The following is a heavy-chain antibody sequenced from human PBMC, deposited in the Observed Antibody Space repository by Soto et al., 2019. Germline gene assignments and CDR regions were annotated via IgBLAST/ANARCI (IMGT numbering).Heavy chain of an antibody. Sequence: RGALILSCAASGFTCSSYAMSWVRQAPVKEQEWVSAISGSGGSTYYADSVKGRFTISRDNSKNTLYLQMNSLRAEDTAVYYCAKDLFSDDYIWGSYRFSDAFDILGQGTMVT. V-gene: IGHV3-23*01. J-gene: IGHJ3*02. CDR1: GFTCSSYA. D-gene: IGHD3-16*02. CDR3: AKDLFSDDYIWGSYRFSDAFDI. CDR2: ISGSGGST.